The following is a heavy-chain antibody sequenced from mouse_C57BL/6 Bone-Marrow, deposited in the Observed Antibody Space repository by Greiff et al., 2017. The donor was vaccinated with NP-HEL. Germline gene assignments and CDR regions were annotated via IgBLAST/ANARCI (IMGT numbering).Heavy chain of an antibody. J-gene: IGHJ4*01. D-gene: IGHD2-4*01. V-gene: IGHV5-16*01. CDR2: INSDGSST. CDR3: AREGGLRRRTYAMDY. Sequence: EVHLVESEGGLVQPGSSMKLSCTTSGFTFSDYYMAWVRQVPEKGLDWVANINSDGSSTYYLDSLKSRFTISRDNAKNILYLQMSSLKSEDTATYYCAREGGLRRRTYAMDYWGQGTSVTVSS. CDR1: GFTFSDYY.